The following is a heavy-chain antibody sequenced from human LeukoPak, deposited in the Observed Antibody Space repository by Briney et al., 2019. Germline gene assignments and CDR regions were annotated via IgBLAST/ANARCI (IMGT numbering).Heavy chain of an antibody. CDR3: ARVAETIYYGDYGDY. D-gene: IGHD4-17*01. CDR2: INSDGSST. CDR1: GFTFSSYW. Sequence: GRSLRLSCAASGFTFSSYWMHWVRQAPGKGLVWVSRINSDGSSTSYADSVKGRFTISRDNAKNTLYLQMNSLRAEDTAVYYCARVAETIYYGDYGDYWGQGTLVTVSS. V-gene: IGHV3-74*01. J-gene: IGHJ4*02.